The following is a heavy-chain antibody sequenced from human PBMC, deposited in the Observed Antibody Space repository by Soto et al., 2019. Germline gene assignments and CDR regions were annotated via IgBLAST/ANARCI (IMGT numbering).Heavy chain of an antibody. CDR1: RFTFSNYA. CDR3: ARAHDYDFWSGFLFYGMDV. Sequence: GGSLRLACAASRFTFSNYAMSWVRQAPGKGLEWVSGISSTGGSTYYADSVKGRFTISRDNSKNTLDLQMSSLRAEDTAIYYCARAHDYDFWSGFLFYGMDVWGQGTTVTVSS. J-gene: IGHJ6*02. CDR2: ISSTGGST. V-gene: IGHV3-23*01. D-gene: IGHD3-3*01.